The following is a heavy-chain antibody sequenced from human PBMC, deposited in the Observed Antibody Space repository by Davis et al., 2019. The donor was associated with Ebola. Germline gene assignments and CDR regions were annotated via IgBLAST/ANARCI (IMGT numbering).Heavy chain of an antibody. CDR2: IYYSGST. J-gene: IGHJ4*02. D-gene: IGHD2/OR15-2a*01. Sequence: PSETLSLTCTVSGGSISSGDYYWSWIRQPPGKGLEWIGYIYYSGSTYYNPSLKSRVTISGDTSKNQFSLKLSSVTAADTAVYYCARGFFYDYFDYWGQGTLVTVSS. CDR1: GGSISSGDYY. V-gene: IGHV4-30-4*01. CDR3: ARGFFYDYFDY.